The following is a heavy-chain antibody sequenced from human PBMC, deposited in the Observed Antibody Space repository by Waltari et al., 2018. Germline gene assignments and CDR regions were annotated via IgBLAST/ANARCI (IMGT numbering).Heavy chain of an antibody. CDR1: GGSISSYY. J-gene: IGHJ6*03. V-gene: IGHV4-4*07. CDR2: IYTSGST. CDR3: ARDRGGYCSSTSCYTYYYMDV. Sequence: QVQLQESGPGLVKPSETLSLTCTVSGGSISSYYWSWIRQPAGKGLEWIGRIYTSGSTNYNPSLKSRVTMSVDTSKNQCSLKLSSVTAADTAVYYCARDRGGYCSSTSCYTYYYMDVWGKGTTVTISS. D-gene: IGHD2-2*02.